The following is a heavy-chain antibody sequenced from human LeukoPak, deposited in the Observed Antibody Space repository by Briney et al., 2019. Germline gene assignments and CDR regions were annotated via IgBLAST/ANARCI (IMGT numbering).Heavy chain of an antibody. CDR3: ASGCSSTSCARDYFDY. J-gene: IGHJ4*02. CDR2: ISSSSSTI. Sequence: GGSLRLSCAASGFTFSSYSMNWVRQAPGKGLEWVSYISSSSSTIYYADSVKGRFTISRDNAKNSLYLQMNSLRAEDTAVYYCASGCSSTSCARDYFDYWGQGTLVTVSS. V-gene: IGHV3-48*04. D-gene: IGHD2-2*01. CDR1: GFTFSSYS.